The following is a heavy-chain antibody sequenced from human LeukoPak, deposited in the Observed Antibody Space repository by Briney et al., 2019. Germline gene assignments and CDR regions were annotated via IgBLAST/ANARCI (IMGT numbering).Heavy chain of an antibody. J-gene: IGHJ6*03. Sequence: PGGSLRLSCAASGFTFRSYSMNWVRQAPGKGLEWVSSISTSRSYIYYADSVKGRFTISRDNAKNSLYLQMNSLRAEDTAVYYCARAKYPNGYYYMDVWGKGTTVTISS. CDR2: ISTSRSYI. CDR1: GFTFRSYS. CDR3: ARAKYPNGYYYMDV. D-gene: IGHD2-2*01. V-gene: IGHV3-21*01.